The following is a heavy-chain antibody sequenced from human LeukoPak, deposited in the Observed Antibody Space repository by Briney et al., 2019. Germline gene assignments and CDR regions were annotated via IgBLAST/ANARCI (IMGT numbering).Heavy chain of an antibody. J-gene: IGHJ4*02. V-gene: IGHV4-34*01. D-gene: IGHD3-3*01. CDR1: GGSFSGYY. CDR3: ARGPYYDFWSGYLRRSEDPFDY. CDR2: INHSGSA. Sequence: SETLSLTCTVSGGSFSGYYCTWIRQPPGKGLEWIGEINHSGSANYNPSLKSRVTISLDTSKNQFSLKLSSVTAADTAVYYCARGPYYDFWSGYLRRSEDPFDYWGQGTLVTVSS.